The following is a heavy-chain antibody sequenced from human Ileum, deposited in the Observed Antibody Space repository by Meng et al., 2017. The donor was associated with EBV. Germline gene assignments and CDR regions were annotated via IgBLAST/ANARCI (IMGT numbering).Heavy chain of an antibody. CDR3: ARDLFWNQADY. CDR2: ICHDESTM. V-gene: IGHV3-74*01. CDR1: GFTFSSYC. D-gene: IGHD1-14*01. Sequence: VGSGGGLVHPGGSLGLSCAASGFTFSSYCMHWVRQAPGKGPVWVSRICHDESTMNYADSVKGRFTISRDNAKNTLYLQMNSLRAEDTAVYYCARDLFWNQADYWGQGTLVTVSS. J-gene: IGHJ4*02.